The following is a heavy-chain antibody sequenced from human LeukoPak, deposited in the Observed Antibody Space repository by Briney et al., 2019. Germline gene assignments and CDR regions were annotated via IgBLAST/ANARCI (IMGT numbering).Heavy chain of an antibody. V-gene: IGHV3-23*01. CDR1: GFAFGTYA. CDR2: ISANGQAT. J-gene: IGHJ4*02. CDR3: ARRYYDTSGYYSLDY. D-gene: IGHD3-22*01. Sequence: GGSLRLSCAGSGFAFGTYAMSWVRQAPGMGLEWVSSISANGQATYYADSVKGRFTISRDNSKNTLFLQMNSLRAEDTAVYYCARRYYDTSGYYSLDYWGQGTLVTVSS.